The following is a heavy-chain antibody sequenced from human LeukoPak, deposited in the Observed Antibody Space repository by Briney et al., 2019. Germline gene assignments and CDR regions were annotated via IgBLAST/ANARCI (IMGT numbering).Heavy chain of an antibody. Sequence: SETLSLTCTVSGGSISRSNYYWAWIRQPQGKGLEWIGSIYYSGSTYYNPSLKSRVIISIDTSKNQFSLKLSSVTAADTAVYFCARRPSTSWYYFDYWGQGTLVTVSS. V-gene: IGHV4-39*01. J-gene: IGHJ4*02. CDR1: GGSISRSNYY. CDR2: IYYSGST. CDR3: ARRPSTSWYYFDY. D-gene: IGHD6-13*01.